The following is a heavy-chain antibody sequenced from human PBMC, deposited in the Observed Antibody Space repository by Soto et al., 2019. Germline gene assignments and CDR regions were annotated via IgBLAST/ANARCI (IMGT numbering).Heavy chain of an antibody. CDR1: GFTFRNYA. CDR2: ISLDVANK. CDR3: ARDEYESRGRNSGFDY. V-gene: IGHV3-30-3*01. J-gene: IGHJ4*02. D-gene: IGHD3-22*01. Sequence: QVQLVESGGGVVQPGMSLRLSFAVSGFTFRNYAMHWVRQAPGTGMEWMAVISLDVANKFYADSVKGRFTISRDDSKNTMYLETNSLRADDTAVYYCARDEYESRGRNSGFDYWGQGTLVTVSS.